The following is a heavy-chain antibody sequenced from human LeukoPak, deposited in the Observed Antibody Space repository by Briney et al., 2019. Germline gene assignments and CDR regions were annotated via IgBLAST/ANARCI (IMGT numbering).Heavy chain of an antibody. Sequence: GGSLRLSCAASEFTFSTYWMSWARQAPGKGLEWVANINQDVSGIYYVDSVKGRFTISRDNAKKSLYLQMNSLRSEDTAVYYCTRARYCTSGNCYLDYWGQGTLVTVSS. D-gene: IGHD2-8*01. J-gene: IGHJ4*02. CDR1: EFTFSTYW. V-gene: IGHV3-7*02. CDR2: INQDVSGI. CDR3: TRARYCTSGNCYLDY.